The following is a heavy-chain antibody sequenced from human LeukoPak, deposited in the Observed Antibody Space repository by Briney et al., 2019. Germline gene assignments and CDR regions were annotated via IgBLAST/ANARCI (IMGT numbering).Heavy chain of an antibody. J-gene: IGHJ3*02. V-gene: IGHV1-18*01. Sequence: GASVKVSCKASGYTFTSYGISWVRQAPGQGLEWMGWISAYNGNTNYAQKLQGRVTMTTDTSTSTAYMELRSLRSDDTAVYYCARAWPRTAPDDAFDIWGQGTMVTVSS. D-gene: IGHD1-14*01. CDR3: ARAWPRTAPDDAFDI. CDR1: GYTFTSYG. CDR2: ISAYNGNT.